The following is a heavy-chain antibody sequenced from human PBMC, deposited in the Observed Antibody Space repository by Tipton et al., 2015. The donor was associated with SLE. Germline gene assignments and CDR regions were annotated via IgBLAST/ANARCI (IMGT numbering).Heavy chain of an antibody. CDR1: GGSISSSSYY. V-gene: IGHV4-39*07. J-gene: IGHJ5*02. CDR2: ISYSGST. D-gene: IGHD1-26*01. CDR3: ARSLSRKWTLDR. Sequence: TLSLTCTVSGGSISSSSYYWGWIRQPPGKGLEWIGSISYSGSTYYNPSLKSRVTISVDTSKNQFSLKLSSVTAADTAVYYCARSLSRKWTLDRWGQGTLVTVSS.